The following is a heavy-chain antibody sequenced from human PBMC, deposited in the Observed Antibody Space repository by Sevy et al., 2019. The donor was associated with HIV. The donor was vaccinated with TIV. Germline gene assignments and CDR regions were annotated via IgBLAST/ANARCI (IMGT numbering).Heavy chain of an antibody. J-gene: IGHJ4*02. V-gene: IGHV3-23*01. CDR1: GFTFSNYA. CDR2: ISGSGGST. CDR3: AKWSELPSSPFDY. Sequence: GGSLRLSCAASGFTFSNYAMSWVRQAPGKGLEWVSAISGSGGSTYYADSVKGRFTIPRDNPKNTLFLQMNSLRAEDTAVYFCAKWSELPSSPFDYWGQGTLVTVSS. D-gene: IGHD1-26*01.